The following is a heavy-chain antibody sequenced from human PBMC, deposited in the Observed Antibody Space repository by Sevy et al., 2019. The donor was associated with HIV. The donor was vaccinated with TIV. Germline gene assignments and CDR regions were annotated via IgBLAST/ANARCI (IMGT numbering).Heavy chain of an antibody. D-gene: IGHD4-17*01. J-gene: IGHJ6*02. CDR1: GFTFNTYA. V-gene: IGHV3-23*01. CDR2: ISGSAGST. Sequence: GGSLRLSCAASGFTFNTYAMSWVRQAPGKGLEWVSAISGSAGSTYYADSVKGRFTISRDNSKNTLYLQMNGLRADDTAVYYCANYGDYGYSYYGMDVWGQGTTVTVSS. CDR3: ANYGDYGYSYYGMDV.